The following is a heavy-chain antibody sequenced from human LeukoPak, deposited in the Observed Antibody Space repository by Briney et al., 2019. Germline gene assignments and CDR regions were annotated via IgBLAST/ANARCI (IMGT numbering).Heavy chain of an antibody. CDR3: AIDMVGTRANWFDP. J-gene: IGHJ5*02. D-gene: IGHD5-12*01. V-gene: IGHV1-8*01. CDR2: MNPNSGNT. Sequence: ASVKVSCKASGYTFTSYDINWVRQAPGQGLEWMGWMNPNSGNTGYAQKFQGRVTMTRNTSISTAYMELSSLRSEDTAVYYCAIDMVGTRANWFDPWGQGTLVNVSS. CDR1: GYTFTSYD.